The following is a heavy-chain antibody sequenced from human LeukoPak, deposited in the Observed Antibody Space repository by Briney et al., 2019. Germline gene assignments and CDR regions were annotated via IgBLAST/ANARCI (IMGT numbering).Heavy chain of an antibody. J-gene: IGHJ4*02. CDR3: ARGSPYYFDY. D-gene: IGHD3-10*01. CDR1: GFTFRTYG. Sequence: PGGSLRLSCAASGFTFRTYGMHWVRQAPGKGLEWVAVIWQDGSNKDYADFVKGRFTISRDNSKNTLYLQMNSLRGEDAAVYYCARGSPYYFDYWGQGPLVSVSS. CDR2: IWQDGSNK. V-gene: IGHV3-33*01.